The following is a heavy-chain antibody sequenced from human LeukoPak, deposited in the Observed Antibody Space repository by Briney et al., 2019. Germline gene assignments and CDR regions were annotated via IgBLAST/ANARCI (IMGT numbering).Heavy chain of an antibody. CDR2: ITDSGVST. CDR3: ARRAGAYSHPYDY. D-gene: IGHD4/OR15-4a*01. Sequence: PGGSLRLSCAASGFIVRNYYLSWVRQAPGKGLEWVSAITDSGVSTYYADSVKGRFTISRDNSKNTLYLQMNSLRAEDTAVYYCARRAGAYSHPYDYWGQGTLVTVSS. CDR1: GFIVRNYY. V-gene: IGHV3-23*01. J-gene: IGHJ4*02.